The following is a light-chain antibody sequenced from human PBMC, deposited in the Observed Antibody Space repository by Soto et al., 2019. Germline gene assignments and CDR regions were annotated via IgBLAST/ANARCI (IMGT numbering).Light chain of an antibody. CDR1: QSVSSSY. V-gene: IGKV3D-20*02. Sequence: EIVLTQSPGTLSLSPGERATLSCRASQSVSSSYLAWYQQKSGQAPRLLIYCASSRATGIPGRFSGSGSGTDFTLTISSLPHEDFANYYYQHRSNSPLTFGQGTRLEIK. J-gene: IGKJ5*01. CDR3: QHRSNSPLT. CDR2: CAS.